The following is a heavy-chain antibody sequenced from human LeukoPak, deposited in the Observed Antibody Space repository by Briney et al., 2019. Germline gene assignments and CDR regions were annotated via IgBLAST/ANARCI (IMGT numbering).Heavy chain of an antibody. V-gene: IGHV4-59*08. Sequence: PSETLSLTCTVSGGSISRYYWSWIRQSPGKGLEWIGYIHYSGSTNYNPSLKSRVTISVDRPKDELSLKLSSATAADTAVYYCARHGIAERPEEFDYWGQGTLVTVSS. CDR3: ARHGIAERPEEFDY. D-gene: IGHD6-6*01. CDR2: IHYSGST. J-gene: IGHJ4*02. CDR1: GGSISRYY.